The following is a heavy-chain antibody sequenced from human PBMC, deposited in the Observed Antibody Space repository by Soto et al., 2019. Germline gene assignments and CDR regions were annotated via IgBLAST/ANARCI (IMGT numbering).Heavy chain of an antibody. CDR1: GYTFTSYA. V-gene: IGHV1-3*01. J-gene: IGHJ4*02. CDR3: ARGRWWRYSGLLGYFDY. CDR2: INAGNGNT. Sequence: ASVKVSCKASGYTFTSYAMHWVRQAPGQRLEWMGWINAGNGNTKYSQKFQGRVTITRDTSASTAYMELSSLRSEDTAVYYCARGRWWRYSGLLGYFDYWGQGTPVTVSS. D-gene: IGHD5-12*01.